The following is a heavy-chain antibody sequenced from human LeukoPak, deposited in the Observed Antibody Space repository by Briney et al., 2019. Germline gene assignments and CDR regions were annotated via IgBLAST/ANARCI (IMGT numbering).Heavy chain of an antibody. CDR2: IRYDGSNT. J-gene: IGHJ4*02. CDR1: GFTFSSYG. V-gene: IGHV3-33*06. D-gene: IGHD3-22*01. CDR3: AKPDGSSGQGPFDY. Sequence: GGSLRLSCAASGFTFSSYGMHWVRQAPGRGLGWVAVIRYDGSNTYYADSVKGRFTISRDNSKNTRYLQMNSLRAEDTAVYYCAKPDGSSGQGPFDYWGQGTLVTVSS.